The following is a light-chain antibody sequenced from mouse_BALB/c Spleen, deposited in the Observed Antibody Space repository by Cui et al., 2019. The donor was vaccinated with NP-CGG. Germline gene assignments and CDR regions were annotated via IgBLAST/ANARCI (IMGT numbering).Light chain of an antibody. V-gene: IGKV8-30*01. J-gene: IGKJ2*01. CDR2: WAT. CDR1: QSILDSSSQKNY. CDR3: QQYYSYPMYT. Sequence: DIVMSQSPYSLAVSVGEQVTMICKSSQSILDSSSQKNYLAWYQQKPGQSPKLLIYWATTRESGVPDRFTGSGSGKDFTLTISSVKAEDMTVYYCQQYYSYPMYTFGGGTKLEIK.